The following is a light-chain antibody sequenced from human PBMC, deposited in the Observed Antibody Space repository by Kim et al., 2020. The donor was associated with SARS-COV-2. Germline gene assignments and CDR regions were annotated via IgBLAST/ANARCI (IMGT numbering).Light chain of an antibody. CDR1: SNNVGDEG. CDR2: RNN. CDR3: SAWDVSLRAWV. J-gene: IGLJ3*02. Sequence: QTATLTCSGDSNNVGDEGTAWLQQHQGHPPKLLSYRNNNRPSGISERFSASRSGNTASLTITGLQPEDEADYYCSAWDVSLRAWVFGEGTQLTVL. V-gene: IGLV10-54*04.